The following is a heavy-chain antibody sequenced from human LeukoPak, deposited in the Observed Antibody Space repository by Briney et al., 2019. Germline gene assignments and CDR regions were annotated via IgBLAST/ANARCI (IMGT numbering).Heavy chain of an antibody. V-gene: IGHV1-2*06. J-gene: IGHJ6*02. Sequence: GALVKVSCKASGYTFTGYYMYWVRQAPGQGLEWMGRINPNSGGTNYAQKFQGRVTMTRDTSISTAYMELSRLRSDDTAVYYCASDVGYSYFWGMDVWGQGTTVTVSS. CDR1: GYTFTGYY. D-gene: IGHD5-18*01. CDR3: ASDVGYSYFWGMDV. CDR2: INPNSGGT.